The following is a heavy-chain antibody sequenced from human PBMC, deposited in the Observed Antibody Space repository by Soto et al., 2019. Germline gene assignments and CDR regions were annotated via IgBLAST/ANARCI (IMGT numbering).Heavy chain of an antibody. D-gene: IGHD6-13*01. CDR1: GFTFSSYG. V-gene: IGHV3-33*01. CDR3: AREWSSSCFDY. CDR2: IWYDGSNK. J-gene: IGHJ4*02. Sequence: QVQLVESGGGAVQPGRSLRLSCAASGFTFSSYGMHWVRQAPGKGLEWVAVIWYDGSNKYYADSVKGRFTISRDNSKNTLYLQMNSLRAEDTAVYYCAREWSSSCFDYWGQGTLVTVSS.